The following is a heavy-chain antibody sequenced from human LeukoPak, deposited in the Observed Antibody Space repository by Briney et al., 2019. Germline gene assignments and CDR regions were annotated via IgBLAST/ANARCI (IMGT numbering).Heavy chain of an antibody. J-gene: IGHJ5*02. V-gene: IGHV1-46*01. D-gene: IGHD5-24*01. CDR1: GCTITNNY. Sequence: VASVKVSCKASGCTITNNYMHWVRQAPGQGLEWMGVINPSGTGTSYAQKFQGRITMSRDTSTSTVYMELSSLRSEDTAFYYCATDHSMANTAWWFDPWGQGTLVTVSS. CDR3: ATDHSMANTAWWFDP. CDR2: INPSGTGT.